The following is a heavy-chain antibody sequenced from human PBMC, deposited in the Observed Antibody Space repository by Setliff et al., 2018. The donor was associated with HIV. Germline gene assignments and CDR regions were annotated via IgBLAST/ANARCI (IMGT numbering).Heavy chain of an antibody. CDR3: TRGGPGGRFYYNGLDV. Sequence: GGSLRLSCTASGFTFGDYAMSWVRQAPGKGLEWVGFIRSRGYGGTSEYAAPVKGRFTISRDDSKSIAYLQMKSLKSEDTAVYYCTRGGPGGRFYYNGLDVWGQGTAVTVSS. J-gene: IGHJ6*02. CDR1: GFTFGDYA. CDR2: IRSRGYGGTS. V-gene: IGHV3-49*04. D-gene: IGHD2-15*01.